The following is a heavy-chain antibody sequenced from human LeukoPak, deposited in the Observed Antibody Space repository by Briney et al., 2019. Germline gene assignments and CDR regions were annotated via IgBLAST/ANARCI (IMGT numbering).Heavy chain of an antibody. CDR3: ARDSGSYLRGYDY. Sequence: ASVKVSCKVSGYTLTELSMHWVRQAPGKGLEWMGGFDPEDGETIYAQKFQGRVTITADKSTSTAYMELSSLRSEDTAVFYCARDSGSYLRGYDYWGQGTLVTVSS. CDR2: FDPEDGET. D-gene: IGHD1-26*01. CDR1: GYTLTELS. J-gene: IGHJ4*02. V-gene: IGHV1-24*01.